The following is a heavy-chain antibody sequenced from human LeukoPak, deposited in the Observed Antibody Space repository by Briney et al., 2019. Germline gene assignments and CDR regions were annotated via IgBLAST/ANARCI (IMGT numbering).Heavy chain of an antibody. V-gene: IGHV3-7*01. CDR2: IKQDGSAK. D-gene: IGHD6-25*01. CDR1: GFTFSKYW. Sequence: PGGSLRLSCVASGFTFSKYWMTWVRQAPGKGLAWVANIKQDGSAKYYMDSVKGRFAISRDNAKNSLYLRMNSLGAEDTAVYYCARVNPLAAPGALDIWGQGTMVAVSS. CDR3: ARVNPLAAPGALDI. J-gene: IGHJ3*02.